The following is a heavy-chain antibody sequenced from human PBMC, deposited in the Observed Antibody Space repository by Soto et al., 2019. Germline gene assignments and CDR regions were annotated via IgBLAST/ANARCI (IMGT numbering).Heavy chain of an antibody. D-gene: IGHD3-22*01. CDR3: ATGRIVVVGSRAYYGMDV. CDR1: GGTLSNSA. Sequence: QLQLAQSGADVKKAGSSVKVSCKASGGTLSNSAFSWVRQAPGQGLEWMGGIIPVFGIVNYAQKFKDRVTITADESTSTAYTELRSLRSEDTAVYFCATGRIVVVGSRAYYGMDVWGQGTTVTV. V-gene: IGHV1-69*19. J-gene: IGHJ6*02. CDR2: IIPVFGIV.